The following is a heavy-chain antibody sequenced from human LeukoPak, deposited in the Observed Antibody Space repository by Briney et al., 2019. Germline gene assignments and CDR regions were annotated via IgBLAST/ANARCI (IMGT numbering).Heavy chain of an antibody. CDR2: INHSGST. Sequence: PSETLSLACAVYGGSFSGYYWSLIRQPPGKGLEWIGEINHSGSTNYNPSLKSRVPISVDTSKNQFSLKLSSVTAADTAVYYCARGVPSGSYYRGAYYYYYGMDVWGQGTTVTVYS. J-gene: IGHJ6*02. CDR1: GGSFSGYY. CDR3: ARGVPSGSYYRGAYYYYYGMDV. V-gene: IGHV4-34*01. D-gene: IGHD1-26*01.